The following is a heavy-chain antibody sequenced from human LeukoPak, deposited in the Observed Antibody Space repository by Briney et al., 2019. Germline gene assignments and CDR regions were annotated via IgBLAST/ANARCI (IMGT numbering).Heavy chain of an antibody. CDR2: MNPNSGNT. D-gene: IGHD5-18*01. Sequence: GASVNVSCKASGYTFTSYDINWVRQATGQGLEWMGWMNPNSGNTGYAQKFQGRVTMTRNTSISTAYMELSSLRSGDTAVYYCARGRGYSYGRARGYYFDYWGQGTLVTVSS. CDR1: GYTFTSYD. J-gene: IGHJ4*02. V-gene: IGHV1-8*01. CDR3: ARGRGYSYGRARGYYFDY.